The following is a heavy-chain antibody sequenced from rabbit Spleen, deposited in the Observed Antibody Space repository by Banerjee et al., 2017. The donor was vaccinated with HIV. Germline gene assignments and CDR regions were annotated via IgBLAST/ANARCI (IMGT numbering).Heavy chain of an antibody. CDR1: GFSFSDRDV. J-gene: IGHJ4*01. V-gene: IGHV1S45*01. Sequence: QEQLVESGGGLVKPEGSLTLTCKASGFSFSDRDVMCWVRQAPGKGLQWIACINTDTGKAVYATWAKGRFTISRTSSTTVTLRMTSLTAADRATYFCARDLVGVIGWNFYLWGQGTLVT. CDR3: ARDLVGVIGWNFYL. D-gene: IGHD1-1*01. CDR2: INTDTGKA.